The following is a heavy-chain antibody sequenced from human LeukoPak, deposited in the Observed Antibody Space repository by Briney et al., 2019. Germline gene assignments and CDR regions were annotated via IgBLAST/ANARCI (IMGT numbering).Heavy chain of an antibody. CDR1: DYTFTSYG. V-gene: IGHV1-18*01. D-gene: IGHD6-13*01. CDR2: ISAYNGNT. CDR3: ARDGSSWYGGTFDY. J-gene: IGHJ4*02. Sequence: KVSCKGSDYTFTSYGVSWVGQAPGQGGEWMGWISAYNGNTNYEKKDQGRVSMTTDKYKSKAYMEVRSLRSDDTAVYYCARDGSSWYGGTFDYWGQGTLVTVSS.